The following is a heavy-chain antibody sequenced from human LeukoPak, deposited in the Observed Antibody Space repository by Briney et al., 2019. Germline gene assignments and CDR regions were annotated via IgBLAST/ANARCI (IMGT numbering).Heavy chain of an antibody. CDR1: GFTFSSYG. CDR3: AKGTFEDGYDSSGYYYDY. Sequence: GGSLRLSCAASGFTFSSYGMHWVRQAPGKGLEWVAVISYDGSNKYYADSVKGRFTISRDNSKNTLYLQMNSLRAEDTAVYYCAKGTFEDGYDSSGYYYDYWGQGTLVTVSS. V-gene: IGHV3-30*18. J-gene: IGHJ4*02. D-gene: IGHD3-22*01. CDR2: ISYDGSNK.